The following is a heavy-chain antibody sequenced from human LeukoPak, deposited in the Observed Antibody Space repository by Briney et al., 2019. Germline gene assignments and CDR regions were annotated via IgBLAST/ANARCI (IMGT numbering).Heavy chain of an antibody. CDR2: TYSGGST. Sequence: GGSLRLSCAASGFTVSSNYMSWVRQAPGKGLEWVSVTYSGGSTYYADSVKGRFTISRDNSKNTLYLQMNSLRAEDTAVYYCARDEEYDSSGYYSSHMFYWGQGTLVTVSS. D-gene: IGHD3-22*01. CDR3: ARDEEYDSSGYYSSHMFY. CDR1: GFTVSSNY. J-gene: IGHJ4*02. V-gene: IGHV3-66*02.